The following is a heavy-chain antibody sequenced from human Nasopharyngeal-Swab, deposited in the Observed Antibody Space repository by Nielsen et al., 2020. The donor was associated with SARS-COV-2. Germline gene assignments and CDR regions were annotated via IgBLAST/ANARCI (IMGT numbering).Heavy chain of an antibody. CDR3: ARGGPPTYYDILTGYPYYYYGMDV. D-gene: IGHD3-9*01. V-gene: IGHV1-18*01. J-gene: IGHJ6*02. CDR2: ISAYNGNT. Sequence: ASVKVSCKASGYTFTSYGISWVRQAPGQGLEWMGWISAYNGNTNYAQKLQGRVTMTTDTSTRKAYMELRSLRSDDTAVYYCARGGPPTYYDILTGYPYYYYGMDVWGQGTTVTVSS. CDR1: GYTFTSYG.